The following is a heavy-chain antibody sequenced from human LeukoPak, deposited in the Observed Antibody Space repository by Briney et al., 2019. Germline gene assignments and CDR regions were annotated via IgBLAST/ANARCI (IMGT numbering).Heavy chain of an antibody. Sequence: GGTLRLSCAASGFTFSSYWMSSVRQAPGKGLEWVANIKQDGSEKYYVDSVRGRFTISRDNAKNSLYLQMNSLRAEDTAVYYCAREDYCTNGVCLDYWGQGALVTVSS. CDR2: IKQDGSEK. D-gene: IGHD2-8*01. J-gene: IGHJ4*02. CDR3: AREDYCTNGVCLDY. V-gene: IGHV3-7*01. CDR1: GFTFSSYW.